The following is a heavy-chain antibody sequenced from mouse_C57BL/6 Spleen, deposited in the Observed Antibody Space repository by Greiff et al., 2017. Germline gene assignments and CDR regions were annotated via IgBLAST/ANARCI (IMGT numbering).Heavy chain of an antibody. J-gene: IGHJ1*03. Sequence: EVKLLESGGGLVQPGGSLSLSCAASGFTFTDYYMSWVRQPPGQALEWLGFIRNTANGYTTEYSASVKGRFTISRDNSPIILYLQMNALRAEDSATYDGARYKPGGGYWYFDVWGTGTTVTVSS. CDR3: ARYKPGGGYWYFDV. V-gene: IGHV7-3*01. CDR2: IRNTANGYTT. CDR1: GFTFTDYY.